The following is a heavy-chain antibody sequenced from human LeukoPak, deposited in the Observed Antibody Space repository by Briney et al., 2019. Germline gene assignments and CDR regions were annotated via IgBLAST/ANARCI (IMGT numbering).Heavy chain of an antibody. V-gene: IGHV3-11*04. CDR1: GFTFSDYY. J-gene: IGHJ4*02. CDR3: ARVERYYFGSGSHSDF. CDR2: ISSSGSTI. D-gene: IGHD3-10*01. Sequence: PGGSLRLSCAASGFTFSDYYMSWIRQAPGKGLEWVSYISSSGSTIYYADSVKGRFTISRDNAKNSLYLQMNNLRVEDTAVYYCARVERYYFGSGSHSDFWGQGTLVTVSS.